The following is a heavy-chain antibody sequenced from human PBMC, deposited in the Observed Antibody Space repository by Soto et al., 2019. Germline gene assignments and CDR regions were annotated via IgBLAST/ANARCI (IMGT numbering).Heavy chain of an antibody. Sequence: GSLRLSCAASGFTFSSYDMHWVRQATGKGLEWVSAIGTAGDTYYPGSVKGRFTISRENAKNSLYLQMNSLRAGDTAVYYCARVDYYYYGMDGWGQGTTVTVSS. J-gene: IGHJ6*02. CDR3: ARVDYYYYGMDG. V-gene: IGHV3-13*04. CDR2: IGTAGDT. CDR1: GFTFSSYD.